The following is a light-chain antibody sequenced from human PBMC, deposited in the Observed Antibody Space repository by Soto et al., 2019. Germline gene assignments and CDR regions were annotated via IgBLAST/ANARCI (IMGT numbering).Light chain of an antibody. CDR2: GAS. CDR1: QSVSSN. Sequence: EIVMTQSPATLSVSPGERANRSCRASQSVSSNLAWYQQKPGQAPRLLIYGASNRATGIPDRFSGSGSGTDFTLTIRRLEPEDFAVYYCQQYGSSLTFGGGTKVDIK. CDR3: QQYGSSLT. V-gene: IGKV3-20*01. J-gene: IGKJ4*01.